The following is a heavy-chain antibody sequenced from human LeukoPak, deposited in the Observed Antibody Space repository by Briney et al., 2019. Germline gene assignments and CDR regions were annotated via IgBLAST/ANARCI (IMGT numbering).Heavy chain of an antibody. V-gene: IGHV3-30*02. Sequence: GGSLRLSCAASGFTFSSYGMHWVRQAPGKGLEWVAFIRYDGSNKYYADSVKGRFTISRGNSKNTLYLQMNSLRVEDTAVYYCAKPAYAGYYYYMDVWGKGTTVTVSS. CDR3: AKPAYAGYYYYMDV. CDR2: IRYDGSNK. CDR1: GFTFSSYG. D-gene: IGHD3-16*01. J-gene: IGHJ6*03.